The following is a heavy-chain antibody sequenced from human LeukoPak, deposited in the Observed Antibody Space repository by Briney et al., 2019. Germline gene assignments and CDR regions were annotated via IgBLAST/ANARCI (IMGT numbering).Heavy chain of an antibody. CDR3: ARVVVAALSWSDP. Sequence: ASVKVSCKASGYTFTGYYLHWVRQAPAQGLEWMGWINPSSGDTNYAQKFQGRVTMTRDTSISTAYMELSRLRSGDTAVYYCARVVVAALSWSDPWGQGTLVTVSS. CDR2: INPSSGDT. D-gene: IGHD5-12*01. J-gene: IGHJ5*02. V-gene: IGHV1-2*02. CDR1: GYTFTGYY.